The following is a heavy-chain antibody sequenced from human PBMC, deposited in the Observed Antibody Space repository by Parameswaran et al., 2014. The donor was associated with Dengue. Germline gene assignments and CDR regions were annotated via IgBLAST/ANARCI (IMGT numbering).Heavy chain of an antibody. V-gene: IGHV1-46*01. CDR3: AREGSGCPGY. D-gene: IGHD6-19*01. Sequence: WVRQAPGQGLEWMGIINPSGGSTSYAQKFQGRVTMTRDTSTSTVYMELSSLRSEDTAVYYCAREGSGCPGYWGQGTLVTVSS. CDR2: INPSGGST. J-gene: IGHJ4*02.